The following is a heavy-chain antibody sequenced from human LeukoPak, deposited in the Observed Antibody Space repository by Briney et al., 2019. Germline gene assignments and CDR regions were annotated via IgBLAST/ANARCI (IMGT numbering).Heavy chain of an antibody. CDR3: ARDYSGSHDY. D-gene: IGHD1-26*01. V-gene: IGHV4-59*01. J-gene: IGHJ4*02. CDR1: GGSISSYY. CDR2: IYYSGST. Sequence: SETLSLTCTVSGGSISSYYWSWIRQPPGKGLEWIGYIYYSGSTNYNPSLKSRVTISVVTSKNQFSLKLSSVTAADTAVYYCARDYSGSHDYWGQGTLVTVSS.